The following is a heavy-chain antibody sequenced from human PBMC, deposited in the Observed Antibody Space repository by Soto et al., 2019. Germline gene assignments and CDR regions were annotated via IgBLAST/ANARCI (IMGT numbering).Heavy chain of an antibody. Sequence: QVQLVQSGADVKKPGSSVKVSCKTSGGPFGSSAISWVRQAPAQGLEWMGEIIPVFDKANYAQNFQGRLTITAYEPTGTVFMQLSSLRSEDTAGYFCARLRRDWGDAFDLWGLGTFVTVSS. CDR2: IIPVFDKA. CDR1: GGPFGSSA. D-gene: IGHD3-16*01. V-gene: IGHV1-69*01. CDR3: ARLRRDWGDAFDL. J-gene: IGHJ3*01.